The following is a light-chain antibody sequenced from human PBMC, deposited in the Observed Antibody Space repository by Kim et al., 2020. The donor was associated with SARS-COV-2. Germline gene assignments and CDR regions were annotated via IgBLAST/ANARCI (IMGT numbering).Light chain of an antibody. J-gene: IGLJ2*01. CDR1: SGHSSYA. Sequence: ASVKLTCSLSSGHSSYAIAWHQQQPEKGPRYLMKLNSDGSHSKGDGTPDRFSGSSSGAERYLTISSLQSEDEADYYCQTWGTGILVFGGGTQLTVL. CDR3: QTWGTGILV. CDR2: LNSDGSH. V-gene: IGLV4-69*01.